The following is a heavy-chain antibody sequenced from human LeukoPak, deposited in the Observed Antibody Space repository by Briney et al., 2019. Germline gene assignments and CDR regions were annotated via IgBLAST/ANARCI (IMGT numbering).Heavy chain of an antibody. V-gene: IGHV3-7*01. J-gene: IGHJ2*01. CDR1: GFIFSNYW. CDR3: AGGQGWHFDL. CDR2: IQRDGSVE. D-gene: IGHD2-15*01. Sequence: GGSLRLSCAASGFIFSNYWMTWIRQAPGKGLEWVANIQRDGSVENCVDSVTGRFTISRDNAANLVFLQMNSLRGEDTAVYYCAGGQGWHFDLWGRGTLITVSS.